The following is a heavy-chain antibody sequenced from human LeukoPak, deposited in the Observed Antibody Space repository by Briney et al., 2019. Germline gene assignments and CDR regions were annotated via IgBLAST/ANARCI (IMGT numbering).Heavy chain of an antibody. CDR1: GFSVSNCE. J-gene: IGHJ4*02. CDR2: ISSGGNSI. CDR3: ARASGEGYIVVVPAATDFDY. Sequence: GGSLRLSCAASGFSVSNCEMSWVRQAPGKGLEGVSYISSGGNSIYYADSVKGRFTISRDNAKNSLYLQMNSLRAEDTAVYYCARASGEGYIVVVPAATDFDYWGQGTLVTVSS. D-gene: IGHD2-2*01. V-gene: IGHV3-48*03.